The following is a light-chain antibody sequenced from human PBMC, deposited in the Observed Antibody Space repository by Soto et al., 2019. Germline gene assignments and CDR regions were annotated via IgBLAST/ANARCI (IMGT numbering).Light chain of an antibody. CDR1: QSVSSNY. V-gene: IGKV3-20*01. CDR3: QQFDRSLPSWT. CDR2: GAS. Sequence: ETVLTQSPCTLSLSPGERATLSCRASQSVSSNYLAWYQHIPGQAPRLLIFGASTRATGIPDRFSGSGSGTDFTLTISRLEPEDFAVYYCQQFDRSLPSWTFGQGTKVE. J-gene: IGKJ1*01.